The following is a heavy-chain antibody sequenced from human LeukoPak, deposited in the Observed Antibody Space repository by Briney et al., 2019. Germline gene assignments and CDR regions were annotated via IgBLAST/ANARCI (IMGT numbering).Heavy chain of an antibody. CDR1: GHTFNNHF. J-gene: IGHJ4*02. CDR2: INPRDGTT. V-gene: IGHV1-46*02. Sequence: ASVKVSCKSSGHTFNNHFIHWVRQTPGQGLEWMGMINPRDGTTRTLQKFQGRVTMTRDTSTSTLYMGLSSLRSEGTATYFCARGADQEFDFWGQGTLVTVSS. CDR3: ARGADQEFDF.